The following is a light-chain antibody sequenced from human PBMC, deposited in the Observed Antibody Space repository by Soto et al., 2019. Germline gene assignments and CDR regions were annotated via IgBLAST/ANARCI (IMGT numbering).Light chain of an antibody. Sequence: DIVLRQSPGTLSLSPGERATLSCRASQNVGSRYLAWYQQKPGQAPRLLIYGTSNRATGIPDRFSGSGSGTDFSLTISSLEPGDLAVYYCQQSGSSPRTFGQGTKVEIK. J-gene: IGKJ1*01. V-gene: IGKV3-20*01. CDR3: QQSGSSPRT. CDR2: GTS. CDR1: QNVGSRY.